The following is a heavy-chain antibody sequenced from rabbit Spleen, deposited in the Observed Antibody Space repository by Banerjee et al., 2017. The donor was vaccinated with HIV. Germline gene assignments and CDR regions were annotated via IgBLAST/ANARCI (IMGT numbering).Heavy chain of an antibody. CDR1: GFSFSSSYY. CDR2: IYGGSSGST. V-gene: IGHV1S40*01. D-gene: IGHD8-1*01. Sequence: LEESGGDLVKLGASLTLTCTASGFSFSSSYYMCWVRQAPGKGLEWIACIYGGSSGSTYYASWVDGRFTISKTSSTTVTLEMTSLTAADTATYFCARENSDYIYNYFHLWGPGTLVTVS. CDR3: ARENSDYIYNYFHL. J-gene: IGHJ4*01.